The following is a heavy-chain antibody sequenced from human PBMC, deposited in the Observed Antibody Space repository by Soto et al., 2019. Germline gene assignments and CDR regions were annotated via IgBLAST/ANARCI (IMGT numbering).Heavy chain of an antibody. D-gene: IGHD3-10*01. CDR2: IYHSGST. CDR3: ARNSMVRGVTGWFDP. V-gene: IGHV4-30-2*01. J-gene: IGHJ5*02. CDR1: GGSISSGGYS. Sequence: SETLSLTCAVSGGSISSGGYSWSWIRQPPGKGLEWIGYIYHSGSTYYNPSLKSRVTISVDRSKNQFSLKLSSVTAADTAVYYCARNSMVRGVTGWFDPWGQGTLVTVSS.